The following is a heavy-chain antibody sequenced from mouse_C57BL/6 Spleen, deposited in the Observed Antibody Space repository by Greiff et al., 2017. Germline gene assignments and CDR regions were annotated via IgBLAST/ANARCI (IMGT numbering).Heavy chain of an antibody. J-gene: IGHJ3*01. CDR2: ISSGSSTI. CDR1: GFTFSDYG. V-gene: IGHV5-17*01. CDR3: AGEGNYPFAY. D-gene: IGHD2-1*01. Sequence: DVQLVESGGGLVKPGGSLKLSCAASGFTFSDYGMHWVRQAPEKGLEWVAYISSGSSTIYYADTVKGRFTISRDNAQNTLFLQMTRLRSEDTAMYYCAGEGNYPFAYWGQGTLVTVSA.